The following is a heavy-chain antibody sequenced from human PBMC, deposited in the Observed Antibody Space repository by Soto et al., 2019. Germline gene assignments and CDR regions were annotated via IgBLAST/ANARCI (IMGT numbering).Heavy chain of an antibody. CDR1: GFSISTGGLG. D-gene: IGHD5-12*01. V-gene: IGHV2-5*02. J-gene: IGHJ4*02. CDR3: AHRLVDIVAFDY. Sequence: SGPTLVNPTQTLTLTCTFSGFSISTGGLGVGWIRQPPGKALEWLVLIYWDDDKRYSPSLKSRLTITKDTSKNQVVLTMTNMDPVDTATYYCAHRLVDIVAFDYWGQGTLVTVSS. CDR2: IYWDDDK.